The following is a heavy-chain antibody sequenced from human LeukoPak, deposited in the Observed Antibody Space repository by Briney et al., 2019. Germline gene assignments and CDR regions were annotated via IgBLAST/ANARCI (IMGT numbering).Heavy chain of an antibody. CDR1: VGSISSYY. V-gene: IGHV4-59*01. Sequence: SETLSLTCTVSVGSISSYYWSWLRQPPGKGLEWIGYIYYSGSTNYNPSLKSRVTISVDTSKNQFSLKLSSVTAADTAVYYCAVANVDYDFWSGSGYFDYWGQGTLVTVSS. D-gene: IGHD3-3*01. CDR2: IYYSGST. CDR3: AVANVDYDFWSGSGYFDY. J-gene: IGHJ4*02.